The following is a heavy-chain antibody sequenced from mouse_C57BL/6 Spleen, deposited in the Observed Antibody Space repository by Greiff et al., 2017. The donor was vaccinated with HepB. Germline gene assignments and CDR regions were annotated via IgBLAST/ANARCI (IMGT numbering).Heavy chain of an antibody. CDR2: ISDGGSYT. CDR1: GFTFSSYA. J-gene: IGHJ4*01. CDR3: AREDYGSSYYAMDY. Sequence: EVNVVESGGGLVKPGGSLKLSCAASGFTFSSYAMSWVRQTPEKRLEWVATISDGGSYTYYPDNVKGRFTISRDNAKNNLYLQMSHLKSEDTAMYYCAREDYGSSYYAMDYWGQGTSVTVSS. D-gene: IGHD1-1*01. V-gene: IGHV5-4*01.